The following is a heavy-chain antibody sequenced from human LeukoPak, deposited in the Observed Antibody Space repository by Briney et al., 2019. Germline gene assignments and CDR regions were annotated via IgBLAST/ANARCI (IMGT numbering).Heavy chain of an antibody. CDR1: GFTFSSYG. CDR2: ISYDGSNK. V-gene: IGHV3-30*18. J-gene: IGHJ4*02. CDR3: AKDWVKQQLAPIDY. Sequence: GGSLRLSCAASGFTFSSYGVHWVRQAPGKGLEWVAVISYDGSNKYYADSVKGRFTISRDNSKNTLHLQMNSLRAEDTAVYYCAKDWVKQQLAPIDYWGQGTLVTVSS. D-gene: IGHD6-13*01.